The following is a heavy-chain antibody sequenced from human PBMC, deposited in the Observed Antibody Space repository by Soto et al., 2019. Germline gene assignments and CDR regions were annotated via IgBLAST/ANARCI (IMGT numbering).Heavy chain of an antibody. CDR2: IGTAGDT. CDR1: GFTFSSYV. J-gene: IGHJ6*02. Sequence: PGGSLGLSCAASGFTFSSYVMHWVRQATGKGLEWVSAIGTAGDTYYPGSVKGRFTISRENAKNSLYLQMNSLRAGDTAVYYCARGYCTNGVCWGGYYGMDVWAQGTTVPVSS. D-gene: IGHD2-8*01. CDR3: ARGYCTNGVCWGGYYGMDV. V-gene: IGHV3-13*01.